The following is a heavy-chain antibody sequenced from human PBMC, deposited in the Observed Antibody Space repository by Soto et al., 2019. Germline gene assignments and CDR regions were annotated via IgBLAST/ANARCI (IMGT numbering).Heavy chain of an antibody. D-gene: IGHD4-4*01. V-gene: IGHV3-7*03. CDR3: ARDRDYSRFDY. CDR1: GFSFSSAW. CDR2: MNEEGSER. J-gene: IGHJ4*02. Sequence: EVQLVESGGGLVQPGGSLRLSCAVSGFSFSSAWMTWIRQAPGKGLERVAIMNEEGSERYYVDSVKGRFTISRDNAKNALFLQMNSLRVEDTAVYFCARDRDYSRFDYWGQGSLVTVSS.